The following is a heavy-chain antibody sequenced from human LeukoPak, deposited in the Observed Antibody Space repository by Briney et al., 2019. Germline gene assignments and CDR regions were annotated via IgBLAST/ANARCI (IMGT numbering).Heavy chain of an antibody. CDR3: ARQQELNYDILTGFDY. V-gene: IGHV4-39*07. J-gene: IGHJ4*02. CDR2: IYYSGST. D-gene: IGHD3-9*01. CDR1: GGSISSSSYN. Sequence: PSETLSLTCTVSGGSISSSSYNWGWIRQPPGKGLEWIGSIYYSGSTYYNPSLKSRVTISVDTSKNQFSLKLSSVTAADTAVYYCARQQELNYDILTGFDYWGQGTLVTVSS.